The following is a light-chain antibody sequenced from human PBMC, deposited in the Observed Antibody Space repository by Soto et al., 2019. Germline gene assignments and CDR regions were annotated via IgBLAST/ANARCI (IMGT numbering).Light chain of an antibody. CDR1: QSVTSSY. CDR2: GAS. V-gene: IGKV3-20*01. CDR3: QQYGTSPVP. Sequence: EIVLTQSPGTLSLFPGERATLSCRASQSVTSSYLAWYQQKPGQAPRLLIYGASSRATGIPDRFSGSGSGTDFTLTISRLEPEDFAMYYCQQYGTSPVPFGQGTKVEIK. J-gene: IGKJ1*01.